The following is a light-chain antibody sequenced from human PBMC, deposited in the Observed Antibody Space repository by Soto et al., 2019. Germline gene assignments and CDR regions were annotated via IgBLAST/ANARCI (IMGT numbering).Light chain of an antibody. J-gene: IGLJ1*01. CDR3: YSYAGSNTAGV. CDR2: EVN. CDR1: SSDVGSYNL. Sequence: QSVLTQPASVSGSPGESITISCTGSSSDVGSYNLVSWYQQHPGKAPKLMIYEVNKRPSGVSNRFSGSKSANTASLTISGLQAEDEADYYCYSYAGSNTAGVSGPGTKVTVL. V-gene: IGLV2-23*02.